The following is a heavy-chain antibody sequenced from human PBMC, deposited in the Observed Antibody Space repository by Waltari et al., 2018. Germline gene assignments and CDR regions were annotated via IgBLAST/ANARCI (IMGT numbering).Heavy chain of an antibody. CDR3: AGVPPLWFGINGFDP. J-gene: IGHJ5*02. CDR2: IYHSGST. D-gene: IGHD3-10*01. CDR1: GGSISSSYC. Sequence: QVQLQESGPGLVKPSGTLSRTCAVSGGSISSSYCRSWVRQPPGKGLEWIGEIYHSGSTNYNPSVKSRVTISVDKSKNQFSLKLSSVTAADTAVYYCAGVPPLWFGINGFDPWGQGTLVTVSS. V-gene: IGHV4-4*02.